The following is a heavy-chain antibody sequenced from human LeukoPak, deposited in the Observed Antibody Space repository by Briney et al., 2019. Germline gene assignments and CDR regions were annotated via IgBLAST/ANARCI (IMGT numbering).Heavy chain of an antibody. CDR2: IYYSGST. Sequence: PSETLTLTCTVSGGSISSYYWSWIRQPPGKGLEWIGYIYYSGSTNYNPSLKSRVTISVDTSKNQFSLKLSSVTAADTAVYYCARASYYDSSGYYYVGAFDIWGQGTMVTVSS. J-gene: IGHJ3*02. CDR1: GGSISSYY. D-gene: IGHD3-22*01. CDR3: ARASYYDSSGYYYVGAFDI. V-gene: IGHV4-59*01.